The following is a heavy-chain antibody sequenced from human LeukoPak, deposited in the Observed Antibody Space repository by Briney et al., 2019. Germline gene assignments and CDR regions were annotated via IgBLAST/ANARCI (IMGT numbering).Heavy chain of an antibody. CDR3: ARGGSWGEPRPFDY. D-gene: IGHD3-16*01. V-gene: IGHV4-38-2*02. J-gene: IGHJ4*02. Sequence: SETLSLTCTVSGYSISSGYYWGWIRQPPGKGLEWLGYIYYTGSTTYNPSVKSRITISLDTSKKQISLKLRSVTAADTAVYYCARGGSWGEPRPFDYWGQGSLVTVSS. CDR1: GYSISSGYY. CDR2: IYYTGST.